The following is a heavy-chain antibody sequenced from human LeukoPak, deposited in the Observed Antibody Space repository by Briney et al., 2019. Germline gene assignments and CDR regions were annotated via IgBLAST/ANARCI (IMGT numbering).Heavy chain of an antibody. Sequence: GGSLRLSCAASGFTFTNYAMTWVRQAPGKGLEWVSTITIGGTTYHADSAKGRFTISRDNSKNTLYLQMNSLRPEDTAVYSCAKDSRTGSPRAFDSWGQGTLVIVSS. V-gene: IGHV3-23*01. D-gene: IGHD1-26*01. CDR1: GFTFTNYA. CDR2: ITIGGTT. J-gene: IGHJ4*02. CDR3: AKDSRTGSPRAFDS.